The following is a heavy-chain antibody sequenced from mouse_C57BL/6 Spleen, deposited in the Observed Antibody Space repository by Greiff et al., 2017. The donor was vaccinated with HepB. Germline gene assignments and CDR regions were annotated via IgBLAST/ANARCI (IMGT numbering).Heavy chain of an antibody. CDR3: ARGGLGRWYAMDY. CDR2: INPSNGGT. CDR1: GYTFTSYW. J-gene: IGHJ4*01. Sequence: QVQLQQPGPELVKPGASVKLSCKASGYTFTSYWMHWVKQRPGQGLEWIGNINPSNGGTNYNEKFKSKATLTVDKSSSTAYMQLSSLTSEDSAVYYCARGGLGRWYAMDYWGQGTSVTVSS. D-gene: IGHD4-1*01. V-gene: IGHV1-53*01.